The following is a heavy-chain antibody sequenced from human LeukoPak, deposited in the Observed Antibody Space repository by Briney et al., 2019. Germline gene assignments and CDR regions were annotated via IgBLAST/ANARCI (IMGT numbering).Heavy chain of an antibody. CDR1: GGSISSYY. Sequence: PSETLSLTCTVSGGSISSYYWSWIRQPPGKGLEWIGYIYYSGSTNYNPSLKSRVTISVDTSKNQFSLKLSSVTAADTAVYYCARSTDSSSWYRDAFDTWGQGTMVTVSS. J-gene: IGHJ3*02. D-gene: IGHD6-13*01. CDR2: IYYSGST. CDR3: ARSTDSSSWYRDAFDT. V-gene: IGHV4-59*01.